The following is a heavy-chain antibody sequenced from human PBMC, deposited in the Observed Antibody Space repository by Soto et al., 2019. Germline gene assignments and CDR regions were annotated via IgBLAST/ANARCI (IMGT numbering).Heavy chain of an antibody. CDR1: GFTFGTYD. V-gene: IGHV3-30*18. Sequence: GESLKISCAASGFTFGTYDMYWVRQAPGKGLEWVAVISSDGSNKYYAESVKGRLTISRDNSKNTLYLQMNSLRVEDTAVYYCAKAVEYRSGWSYFDYWGQGTLVTVSS. D-gene: IGHD6-19*01. CDR2: ISSDGSNK. J-gene: IGHJ4*02. CDR3: AKAVEYRSGWSYFDY.